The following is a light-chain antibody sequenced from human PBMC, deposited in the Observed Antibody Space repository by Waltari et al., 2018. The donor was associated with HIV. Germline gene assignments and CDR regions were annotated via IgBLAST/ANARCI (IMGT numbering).Light chain of an antibody. CDR2: WVE. CDR1: SGDIGYYNL. V-gene: IGLV2-14*01. J-gene: IGLJ2*01. CDR3: SSYVNTDTLV. Sequence: QSALTQPASVSASPGQSITTSFTGSSGDIGYYNLVLWYRQHPAHPPPLLIYWVETRPSGVPDRFSASKSGNTASLTISPLQAEDADDYYCSSYVNTDTLVFGGGTKLTVL.